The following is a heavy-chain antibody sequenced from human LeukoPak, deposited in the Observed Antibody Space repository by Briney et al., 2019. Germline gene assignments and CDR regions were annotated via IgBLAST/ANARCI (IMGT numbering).Heavy chain of an antibody. J-gene: IGHJ4*02. V-gene: IGHV3-23*01. CDR3: ARSLGDGDDILTGYYTYYFDY. CDR1: GFTFSSYA. D-gene: IGHD3-9*01. CDR2: ISGSGGST. Sequence: GGSLRLSCAASGFTFSSYAMSWVRQAPGKGLEWVSAISGSGGSTYYADSVKGRFTISRDNSKNTLYLQMNSLRAEDTAVYYCARSLGDGDDILTGYYTYYFDYWGQGTLVTVSS.